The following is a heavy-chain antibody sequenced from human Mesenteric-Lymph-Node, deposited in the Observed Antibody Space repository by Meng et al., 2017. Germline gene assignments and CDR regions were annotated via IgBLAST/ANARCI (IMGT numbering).Heavy chain of an antibody. CDR2: INHSGST. CDR1: GGSFSGYY. CDR3: ARDRGYSYGSGGYYYGMDV. V-gene: IGHV4-34*01. D-gene: IGHD5-18*01. J-gene: IGHJ6*02. Sequence: GSLRLSCAVYGGSFSGYYWSWIRQPPGKGLEWIGEINHSGSTNYNPSLKSRVTISVDTSKNQFSLKLSSVTAADTAVYYCARDRGYSYGSGGYYYGMDVWGQGTTVT.